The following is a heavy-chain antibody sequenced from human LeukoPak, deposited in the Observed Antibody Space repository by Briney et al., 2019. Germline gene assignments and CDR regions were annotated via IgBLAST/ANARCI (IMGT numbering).Heavy chain of an antibody. CDR3: ARDLSGSSSWYYYYGMDV. CDR2: ISAYNGNT. Sequence: ASVKVSCKASGYTFTSYGISWVRQAPGQGLEWMGWISAYNGNTNYAQKLQGRVTMTTDTSTSTAYMELRSLRSDDTAVYYCARDLSGSSSWYYYYGMDVWGQGTTVTVSS. CDR1: GYTFTSYG. V-gene: IGHV1-18*01. J-gene: IGHJ6*02. D-gene: IGHD6-13*01.